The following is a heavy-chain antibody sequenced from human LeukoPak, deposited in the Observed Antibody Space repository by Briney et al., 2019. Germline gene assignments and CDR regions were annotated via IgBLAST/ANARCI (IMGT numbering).Heavy chain of an antibody. CDR2: IKQGGREE. CDR3: ARDNGGWFDT. D-gene: IGHD3-10*01. J-gene: IGHJ5*02. CDR1: EFIFSDYW. V-gene: IGHV3-7*03. Sequence: GGSLRLSCVASEFIFSDYWMSWVRQAPGKGLEWVANIKQGGREEKYVSSVKGRFAISRDDAKSTLYLQMDSLSGDDTAVYYCARDNGGWFDTWGRGTLVTVTS.